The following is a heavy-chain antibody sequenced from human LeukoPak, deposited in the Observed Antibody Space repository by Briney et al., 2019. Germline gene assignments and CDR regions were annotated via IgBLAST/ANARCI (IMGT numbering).Heavy chain of an antibody. CDR1: GGSYSGYY. V-gene: IGHV4-34*01. CDR2: INHSGST. D-gene: IGHD3-16*01. CDR3: AREKRGTGTVLGKDYYYMDV. J-gene: IGHJ6*03. Sequence: PSETLSLTCAVYGGSYSGYYWSWIRQPPGKGLEWIGEINHSGSTNYNPSLKSRVTISVDTSKNQFSLKLSSVTAADTAMYYCAREKRGTGTVLGKDYYYMDVWGKGTTVTVSS.